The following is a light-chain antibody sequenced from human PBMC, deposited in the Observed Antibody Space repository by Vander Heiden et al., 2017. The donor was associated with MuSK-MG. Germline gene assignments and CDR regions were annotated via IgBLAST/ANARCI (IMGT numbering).Light chain of an antibody. CDR3: QQYGSSPVT. CDR2: GAS. CDR1: QSVSGSY. J-gene: IGKJ4*01. Sequence: EIGLTPSPGTPSLSPGERATLSCRASQSVSGSYLAWYQQKPGQAPRLLIYGASSRATGIPDRFSGSGSGTDFTLTISRLEPEDFAVYYCQQYGSSPVTFGGGTKVEI. V-gene: IGKV3-20*01.